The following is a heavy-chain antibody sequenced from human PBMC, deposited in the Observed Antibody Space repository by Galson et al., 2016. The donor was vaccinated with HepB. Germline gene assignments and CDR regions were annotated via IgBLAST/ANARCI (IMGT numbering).Heavy chain of an antibody. CDR3: AKAAEGWGTYYFDY. D-gene: IGHD3-16*01. J-gene: IGHJ4*02. Sequence: SLRLSCAASGFTFDDYAMHWVRQIPGKGLEWVSGMTWNGRNLGYAASVKGRFTISRDNARNSLYLQMNRLRSEDTALYYCAKAAEGWGTYYFDYCGQGVLVTVAS. V-gene: IGHV3-9*01. CDR1: GFTFDDYA. CDR2: MTWNGRNL.